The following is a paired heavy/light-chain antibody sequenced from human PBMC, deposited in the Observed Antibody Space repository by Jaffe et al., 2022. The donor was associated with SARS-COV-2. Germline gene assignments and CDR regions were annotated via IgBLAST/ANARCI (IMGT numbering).Light chain of an antibody. CDR2: WAS. Sequence: DIVMTPSPDSLAVSLGERATINCKSSQSVLSSSNNKNYLAWYQHKPGQPPKLLIYWASTRESGVPDRFSGGGSGTDFTLTISSLQAEDVAVYYCQQYYNFPFTFGPGTKVDIK. CDR1: QSVLSSSNNKNY. V-gene: IGKV4-1*01. CDR3: QQYYNFPFT. J-gene: IGKJ3*01.
Heavy chain of an antibody. J-gene: IGHJ4*02. D-gene: IGHD2-8*01. CDR1: GFTFSSYA. Sequence: EVQLLESGGGLVQPGVSLRLSCAASGFTFSSYAMSWVRQAPGKGLEWVSVVSASGDNTYHADSVKGRFTISRDNSKNTVYLQMNSLRAEDTAVYYCAKVGPSVYAPIDYWGQGTLVTVSS. CDR3: AKVGPSVYAPIDY. V-gene: IGHV3-23*01. CDR2: VSASGDNT.